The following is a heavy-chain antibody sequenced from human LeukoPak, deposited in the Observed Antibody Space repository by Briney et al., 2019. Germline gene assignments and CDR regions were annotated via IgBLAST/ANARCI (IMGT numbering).Heavy chain of an antibody. CDR1: GYTFTSYG. V-gene: IGHV1-18*01. J-gene: IGHJ5*02. CDR2: ISVYNGNT. D-gene: IGHD6-19*01. Sequence: ASVKVSRKASGYTFTSYGISWVRQAPGQGLEGMGWISVYNGNTHYAQKLQGRDTMTTDTSTSTAYMELRSLRYDDTAVYYCARGSVAVDPSGWFDPWGQGTLVTVSS. CDR3: ARGSVAVDPSGWFDP.